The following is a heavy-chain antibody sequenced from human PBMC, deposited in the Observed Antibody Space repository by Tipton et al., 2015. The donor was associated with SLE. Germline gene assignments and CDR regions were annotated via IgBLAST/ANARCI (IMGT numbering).Heavy chain of an antibody. CDR2: IYYSGST. CDR3: ARIPDWFDP. Sequence: TLSLTCTVSGGSISSYCWSWIRQPPGKGLEWIGYIYYSGSTNYNPSLKSRVTISVDTSKNQFSLKLSSVTAADTAVYYCARIPDWFDPWGQGTLVTVSS. CDR1: GGSISSYC. V-gene: IGHV4-59*08. J-gene: IGHJ5*02.